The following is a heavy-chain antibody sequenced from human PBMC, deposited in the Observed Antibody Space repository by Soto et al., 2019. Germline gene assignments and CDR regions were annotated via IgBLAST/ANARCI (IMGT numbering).Heavy chain of an antibody. V-gene: IGHV1-69*06. CDR1: GATFGAYV. J-gene: IGHJ6*02. CDR3: ALGTAARLYYYYGMDV. D-gene: IGHD6-6*01. CDR2: IIPIFGTA. Sequence: QVQLVQSGAEVKKPGPSWRFSGKPSGATFGAYVIGGLRRAPDKGLEWRGGIIPIFGTANYAQKFQGRVTITADKSTSTAYMELSSLRSEDTAVYYCALGTAARLYYYYGMDVWGQGTTVTVSS.